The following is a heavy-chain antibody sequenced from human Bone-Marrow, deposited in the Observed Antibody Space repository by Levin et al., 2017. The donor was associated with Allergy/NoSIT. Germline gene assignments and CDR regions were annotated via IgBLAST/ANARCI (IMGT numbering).Heavy chain of an antibody. V-gene: IGHV3-11*01. D-gene: IGHD6-19*01. CDR3: ARHGPHSSGWFWDY. J-gene: IGHJ4*02. CDR1: GFTFSDYY. Sequence: PGGSLRLSCAASGFTFSDYYMSWIRQAPGKGLEWVSYISSSGTTIYYTESVKGRFTISRDNAKNSLYLQVNNLRAEDRAVYYCARHGPHSSGWFWDYWGQGTLVTVSS. CDR2: ISSSGTTI.